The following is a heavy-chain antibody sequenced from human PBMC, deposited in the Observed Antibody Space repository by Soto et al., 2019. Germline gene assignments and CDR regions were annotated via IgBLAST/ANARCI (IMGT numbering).Heavy chain of an antibody. D-gene: IGHD3-10*01. J-gene: IGHJ6*02. Sequence: GVSLRLSCSASGFTFSNYAVDWVRQAPGKGLEYVSGISSNGIRTYYADSVKGRFTISRDNSKNTLWLQISSLRIEDTAVYYCVGASGKGEQYYNGLDVWGQGTTVTVS. CDR3: VGASGKGEQYYNGLDV. CDR1: GFTFSNYA. CDR2: ISSNGIRT. V-gene: IGHV3-64D*06.